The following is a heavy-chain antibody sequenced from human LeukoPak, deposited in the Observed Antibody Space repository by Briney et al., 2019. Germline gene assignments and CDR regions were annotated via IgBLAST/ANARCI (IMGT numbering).Heavy chain of an antibody. CDR2: INPNSGGT. CDR1: GYTFTGYY. Sequence: GASVKVSCKASGYTFTGYYMHWVRQAPGQGLEWMGWINPNSGGTNYAQKFQGRVTMTRDTSISTAYMELSRLRSDDTAVYYCARVPRHIVVVTANFDYWGQGTLVTVSS. V-gene: IGHV1-2*02. D-gene: IGHD2-21*02. CDR3: ARVPRHIVVVTANFDY. J-gene: IGHJ4*02.